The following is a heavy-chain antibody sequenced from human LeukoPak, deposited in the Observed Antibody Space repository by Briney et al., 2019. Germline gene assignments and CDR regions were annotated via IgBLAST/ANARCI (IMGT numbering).Heavy chain of an antibody. V-gene: IGHV1-2*02. D-gene: IGHD6-13*01. Sequence: ASVKVSCKASGYTFTGYYMHWVRQAPGQGLEWMGWINPNSGGTNYAQKFQGRVTMTRDTSISTAYMELSRLRSDDTAVYYCARDSAIAAAENYFDYWGQGTLVTVSS. J-gene: IGHJ4*02. CDR3: ARDSAIAAAENYFDY. CDR2: INPNSGGT. CDR1: GYTFTGYY.